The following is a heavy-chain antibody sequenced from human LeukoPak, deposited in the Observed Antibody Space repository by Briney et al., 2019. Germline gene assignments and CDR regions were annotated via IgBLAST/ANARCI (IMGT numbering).Heavy chain of an antibody. CDR2: ISYDGSNK. D-gene: IGHD3-3*01. CDR3: AKDGAAYYDLNWFDP. V-gene: IGHV3-30*18. CDR1: GFTFSSYG. J-gene: IGHJ5*02. Sequence: GRSLRLSCTASGFTFSSYGMHWVRQAPGKGLEWVAVISYDGSNKYYADSVKGRFTISRDNSKNTLYLQMNSLRAEDTAVYYCAKDGAAYYDLNWFDPWGQGTLVTVSS.